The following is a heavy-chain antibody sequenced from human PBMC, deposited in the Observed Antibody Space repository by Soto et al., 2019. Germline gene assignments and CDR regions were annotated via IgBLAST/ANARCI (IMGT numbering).Heavy chain of an antibody. D-gene: IGHD5-18*01. CDR1: GGTFSSYA. Sequence: QVQLVQSGAEVKKPGSSVKVSCKASGGTFSSYAISWVRQAPGQGLEWMGGIIPIFGTANYAQKFQGRVTITADKSTSTAYMELSSLRSEDTAVYYCASRGGRIQLWSTLGIYYYYYYGMDVWGQGTTVTASS. CDR2: IIPIFGTA. J-gene: IGHJ6*02. CDR3: ASRGGRIQLWSTLGIYYYYYYGMDV. V-gene: IGHV1-69*06.